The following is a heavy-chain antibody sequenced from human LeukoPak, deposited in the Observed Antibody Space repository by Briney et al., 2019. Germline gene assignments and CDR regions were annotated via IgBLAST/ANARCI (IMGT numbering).Heavy chain of an antibody. J-gene: IGHJ4*02. CDR2: INPNSGGT. D-gene: IGHD3-10*01. CDR1: GYTFTGYY. Sequence: ASVKVSCKASGYTFTGYYRHWVRQAPGQGLEWMVWINPNSGGTNYAQKFQGRVTMIRDTSISTAYMELVRLSSGDTAGEYVAEGRHYYDSGRYLVWGQGTLVTVSS. V-gene: IGHV1-2*02. CDR3: AEGRHYYDSGRYLV.